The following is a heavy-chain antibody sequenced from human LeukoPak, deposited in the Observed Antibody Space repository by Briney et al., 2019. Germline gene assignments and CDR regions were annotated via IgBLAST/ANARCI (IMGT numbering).Heavy chain of an antibody. Sequence: ASETLSLTCAVYGGSFSGYYWSWIRQPPGKGLEWIGEINHSGSTNYNPSLKSRVTISVDTSKNQFSLKLSSVTAADTAVYYCARGIHKVATKKNHRAKAYNWFDPWGQGTLVTVSS. CDR2: INHSGST. V-gene: IGHV4-34*01. J-gene: IGHJ5*02. D-gene: IGHD5-12*01. CDR3: ARGIHKVATKKNHRAKAYNWFDP. CDR1: GGSFSGYY.